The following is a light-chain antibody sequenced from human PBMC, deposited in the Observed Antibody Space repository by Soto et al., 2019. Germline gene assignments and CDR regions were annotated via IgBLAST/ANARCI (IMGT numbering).Light chain of an antibody. CDR1: SSDVGAYNH. CDR3: SSYTSSSTAYV. Sequence: QSALTQSASVSGSPGQSITISCTGTSSDVGAYNHVSWYQQHPGKAPKVMIHDVSNRPSGVSSRFSGSKSGNTASLTISGLQAEDEADYDCSSYTSSSTAYVFGTGTKLTVL. CDR2: DVS. V-gene: IGLV2-14*01. J-gene: IGLJ1*01.